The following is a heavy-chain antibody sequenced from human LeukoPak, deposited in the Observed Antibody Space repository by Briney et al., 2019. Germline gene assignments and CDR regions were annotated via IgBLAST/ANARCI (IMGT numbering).Heavy chain of an antibody. J-gene: IGHJ6*03. CDR1: GFTFDDYG. CDR2: INWNGGST. V-gene: IGHV3-20*04. Sequence: GGSLRLSCAASGFTFDDYGMSWVRQVPGKGLEWVSNINWNGGSTGYADSVKGRFTISRDNAKNSLYLQMNSLRAEDTALYYCARDSGSYIGNYYYYYMDVWGKGTTVTVSS. D-gene: IGHD1-26*01. CDR3: ARDSGSYIGNYYYYYMDV.